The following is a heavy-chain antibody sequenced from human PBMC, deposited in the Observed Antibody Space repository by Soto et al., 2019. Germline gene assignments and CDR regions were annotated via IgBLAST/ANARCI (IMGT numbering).Heavy chain of an antibody. CDR1: GGTFSSYA. D-gene: IGHD3-3*01. Sequence: QVQLVQSGAEVKKPGSSVKVSCKASGGTFSSYAISWVRQAPGQGLEWMGGIIPIFGTANYAQKFQGRVTITADESTSTAYMELSSLRSEDTAVYYCARGARDYDFWSGHYFDYWGPGTLVTVSS. CDR3: ARGARDYDFWSGHYFDY. J-gene: IGHJ4*02. V-gene: IGHV1-69*01. CDR2: IIPIFGTA.